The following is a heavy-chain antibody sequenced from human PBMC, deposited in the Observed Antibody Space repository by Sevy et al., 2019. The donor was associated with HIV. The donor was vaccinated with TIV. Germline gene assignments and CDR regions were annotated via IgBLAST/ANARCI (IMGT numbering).Heavy chain of an antibody. CDR3: AREIGERFLLPYYYYGMDV. CDR1: GFTFSTYT. D-gene: IGHD3-3*01. Sequence: GGSLRLSCAASGFTFSTYTMNWVRQAPGKGLEWVAVISYDGSNKYYADSVKGRFTISRDNSKNTLYLQMNSLRAEDTAVYYCAREIGERFLLPYYYYGMDVWGQGTTVTVSS. J-gene: IGHJ6*02. V-gene: IGHV3-30*04. CDR2: ISYDGSNK.